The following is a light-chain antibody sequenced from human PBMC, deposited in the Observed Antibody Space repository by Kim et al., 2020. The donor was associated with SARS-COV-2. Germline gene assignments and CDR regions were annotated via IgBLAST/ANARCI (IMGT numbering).Light chain of an antibody. CDR3: NSRDSSGDNVV. Sequence: ALGQTVRLTCQGDSLRKDYATWYQQKPGQAPVLVLYGKYNRPSGIPDRFSGSASGNTASLTITGAQAEDEADYYCNSRDSSGDNVVFGGGTQLTVL. CDR2: GKY. V-gene: IGLV3-19*01. CDR1: SLRKDY. J-gene: IGLJ3*02.